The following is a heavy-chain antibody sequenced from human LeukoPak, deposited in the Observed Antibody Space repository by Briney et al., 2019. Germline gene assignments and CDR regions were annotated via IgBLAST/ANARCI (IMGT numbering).Heavy chain of an antibody. J-gene: IGHJ4*02. CDR3: ARQEGGIVGPY. Sequence: SETLSLTCTVSGGSIRSGSYYWSWIRQPAGKGLEWIGRIYTTGSTNYNPSLKSRVTISVDTSKNQFSLKLSSVTAADTAVYYCARQEGGIVGPYWGQGTLVTVSS. CDR1: GGSIRSGSYY. CDR2: IYTTGST. V-gene: IGHV4-61*02. D-gene: IGHD1-26*01.